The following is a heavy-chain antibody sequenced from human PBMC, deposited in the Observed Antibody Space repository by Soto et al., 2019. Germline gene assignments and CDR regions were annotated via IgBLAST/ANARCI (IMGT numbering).Heavy chain of an antibody. CDR2: INGGTGQT. CDR1: GYTFTTHA. D-gene: IGHD1-1*01. CDR3: ARGKGMEENYYYYGLDI. V-gene: IGHV1-3*01. Sequence: ASEKVSCKASGYTFTTHAMHWLRQAPGQSLEWMGWINGGTGQTKHSQRFPDRVNITRDTSASTAYMELSSLRSEDTAVYYCARGKGMEENYYYYGLDIWGQGTTGPVSS. J-gene: IGHJ6*02.